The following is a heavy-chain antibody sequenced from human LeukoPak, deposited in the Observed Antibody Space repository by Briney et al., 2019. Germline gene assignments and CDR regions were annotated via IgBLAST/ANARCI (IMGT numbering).Heavy chain of an antibody. CDR3: ARARYGAARSSVTY. J-gene: IGHJ4*02. V-gene: IGHV3-30-3*01. Sequence: GGSLRLSCVASGFTFSSYAMHWVRQAPGKGLEWVAVISYDGSNKYYADSVKGRFTISRDNSKNTLYLQMNSLRAEDTAVYYCARARYGAARSSVTYWGQGTLVTVSS. CDR2: ISYDGSNK. D-gene: IGHD6-6*01. CDR1: GFTFSSYA.